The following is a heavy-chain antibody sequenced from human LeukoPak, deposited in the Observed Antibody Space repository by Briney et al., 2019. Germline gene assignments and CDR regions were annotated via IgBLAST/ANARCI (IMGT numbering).Heavy chain of an antibody. CDR3: ARGYDSSGYYAVVAGFDY. CDR1: GFTFSSYA. V-gene: IGHV3-30*04. CDR2: ISYDGSNK. D-gene: IGHD3-22*01. J-gene: IGHJ4*02. Sequence: PGGSRRLSCAASGFTFSSYAMHWVRQAPGKGLGWVAVISYDGSNKYYADSVKGRFTISGDNSKNTLYLQMNSLRAEDTAVYYCARGYDSSGYYAVVAGFDYWGQGTLVTVSS.